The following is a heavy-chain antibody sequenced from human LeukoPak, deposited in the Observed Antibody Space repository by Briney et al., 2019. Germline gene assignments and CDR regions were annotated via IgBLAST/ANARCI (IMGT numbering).Heavy chain of an antibody. CDR2: IYWDDDK. CDR1: GFSLSTSGVG. Sequence: SGPTLVNPTQTLTLTCTFSGFSLSTSGVGVVWIRQPPGKALEWLGLIYWDDDKRYSPSLKSRLTITKDTSKNQVVLTMTNMDPVDTATYYCAHIDYYGSGSPYYFDYWGQGTLVTVSS. CDR3: AHIDYYGSGSPYYFDY. V-gene: IGHV2-5*02. D-gene: IGHD3-10*01. J-gene: IGHJ4*02.